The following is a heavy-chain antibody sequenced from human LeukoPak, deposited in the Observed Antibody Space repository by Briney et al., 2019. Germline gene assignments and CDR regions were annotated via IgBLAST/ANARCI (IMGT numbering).Heavy chain of an antibody. J-gene: IGHJ4*02. CDR2: ITRDSDTI. CDR3: VRDRGTYRPIDY. D-gene: IGHD1-26*01. Sequence: GGSLRLSCAASGFPFSGYSMSWIRQAPGKGLEWVSYITRDSDTIHYADSVKGRFTISRDNAKNSLYLQMNSLRAEDTAIYYCVRDRGTYRPIDYWGQGTLVTVSS. V-gene: IGHV3-48*04. CDR1: GFPFSGYS.